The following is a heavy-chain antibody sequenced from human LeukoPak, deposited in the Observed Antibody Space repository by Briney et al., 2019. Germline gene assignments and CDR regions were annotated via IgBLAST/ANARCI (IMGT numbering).Heavy chain of an antibody. CDR2: ISNSGGST. J-gene: IGHJ4*02. CDR1: GFTFSDYY. D-gene: IGHD6-19*01. CDR3: ARDSSSGWYHDY. V-gene: IGHV3-23*01. Sequence: GGSLRLSCAASGFTFSDYYMSWIRQTPGKGLEWVSGISNSGGSTYYADSVKGRFTISKDNSKNTLYLQMNNLRVEDTAVYYCARDSSSGWYHDYWGQGTLSPSPQ.